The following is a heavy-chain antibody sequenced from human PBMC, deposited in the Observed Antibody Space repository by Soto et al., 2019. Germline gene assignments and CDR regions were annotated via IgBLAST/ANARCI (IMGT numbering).Heavy chain of an antibody. V-gene: IGHV1-2*02. CDR3: ARGHRFCSGGSCSIDS. Sequence: GASVKGSCKASGGTFTGHYMHWVRQAPGQGFQWMGWINPNSGATSYAEKFQGRVTMTRDTSIRTDYMELSRLRSDDTAVYYCARGHRFCSGGSCSIDSWGQGTLVTVS. CDR1: GGTFTGHY. CDR2: INPNSGAT. D-gene: IGHD2-15*01. J-gene: IGHJ4*02.